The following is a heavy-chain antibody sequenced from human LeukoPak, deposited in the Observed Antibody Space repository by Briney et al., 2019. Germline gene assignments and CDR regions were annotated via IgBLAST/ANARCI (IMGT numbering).Heavy chain of an antibody. D-gene: IGHD5-12*01. CDR1: GFTFSSYS. CDR3: VASPDIVAPFDY. V-gene: IGHV3-64D*09. Sequence: GGSLRLSCSASGFTFSSYSMHWVRQAPGKGLEYVSGISSNGSSKNYADSVKGRFTISRDNSKNTLYLQMSSLRPEDTAVYYCVASPDIVAPFDYWGQGTLVTLST. J-gene: IGHJ4*02. CDR2: ISSNGSSK.